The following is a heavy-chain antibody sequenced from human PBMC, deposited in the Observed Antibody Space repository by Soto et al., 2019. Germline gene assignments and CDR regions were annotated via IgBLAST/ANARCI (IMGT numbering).Heavy chain of an antibody. CDR3: AKAPLPVIRLLEWPTERKYYYYGMDV. V-gene: IGHV3-30*18. J-gene: IGHJ6*02. Sequence: QVQLVESGGGVVQPGRSLRLSCAASGFTFNNYGMHWVRQTPGKGLEWVTVISYDGSNKYYADSVKGRFTISRDNSKNMLFLQMNSLRVEDTAVYYCAKAPLPVIRLLEWPTERKYYYYGMDVWGQGTTVTVSS. CDR2: ISYDGSNK. CDR1: GFTFNNYG. D-gene: IGHD3-3*01.